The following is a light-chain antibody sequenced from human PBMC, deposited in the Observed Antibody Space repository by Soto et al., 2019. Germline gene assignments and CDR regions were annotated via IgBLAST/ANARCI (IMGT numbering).Light chain of an antibody. CDR1: SSNIGSNY. V-gene: IGLV1-47*01. CDR3: AAWYDTLSGPDVV. Sequence: QSVLTQPPSASGTPGQRVTISCSGSSSNIGSNYVYWYQQLPGTAPKLLIYTNNQRPSGGPDRFSGSKSGTSASLAISGLRSEHEADYYCAAWYDTLSGPDVVFGAGTKLTVL. CDR2: TNN. J-gene: IGLJ2*01.